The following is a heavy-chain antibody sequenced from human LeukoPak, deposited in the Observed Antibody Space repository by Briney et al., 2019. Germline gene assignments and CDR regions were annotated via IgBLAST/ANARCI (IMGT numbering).Heavy chain of an antibody. CDR1: GFTLSSYG. V-gene: IGHV3-23*01. D-gene: IGHD6-13*01. CDR2: ISGSGNST. J-gene: IGHJ4*02. Sequence: GGSLRLSCAASGFTLSSYGMSWVRQAPGKGLEWVSAISGSGNSTYYADSVKGRFTISRDNSKNTLYLQMNSLRAEDTAVYYCAKRRGSSWYQDIEYWGQGTLVTVSS. CDR3: AKRRGSSWYQDIEY.